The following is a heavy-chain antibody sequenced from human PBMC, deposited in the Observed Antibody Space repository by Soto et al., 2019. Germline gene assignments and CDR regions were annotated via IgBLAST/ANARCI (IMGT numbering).Heavy chain of an antibody. CDR1: GFSPRNFE. Sequence: SLRLSCATTGFSPRNFEKPWVRKAPGKGPEWVSYTTTAGSTKYYAESVKGRFTISRDNARNSLLLQMNSLRAEDTAVYYCARAECSNPNCLTAYYSYRLDVWGQGTTVTVSS. J-gene: IGHJ6*02. CDR2: TTTAGSTK. V-gene: IGHV3-48*03. D-gene: IGHD2-2*01. CDR3: ARAECSNPNCLTAYYSYRLDV.